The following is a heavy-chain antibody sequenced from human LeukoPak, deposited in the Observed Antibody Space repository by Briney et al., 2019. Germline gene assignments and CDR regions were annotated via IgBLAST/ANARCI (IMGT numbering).Heavy chain of an antibody. CDR2: IYYSGST. CDR3: ARAGYGGNSDPFDY. CDR1: GGSISSYY. J-gene: IGHJ4*02. V-gene: IGHV4-59*01. Sequence: SETLSLTCTVSGGSISSYYWSWNRQPPGKGLEWIGYIYYSGSTNYNPSLKSRVTISVDTSKNQFSLKLSSVTAADTAVYYCARAGYGGNSDPFDYWGQGTLVTVSS. D-gene: IGHD4-23*01.